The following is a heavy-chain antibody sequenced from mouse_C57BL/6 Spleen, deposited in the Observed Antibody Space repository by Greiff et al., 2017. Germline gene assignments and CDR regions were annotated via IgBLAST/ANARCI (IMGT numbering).Heavy chain of an antibody. J-gene: IGHJ4*01. Sequence: EVHLVESGGGLVKPGGSLKLSCAASGFTFSDSGMHWVRQAPEKGLAWVAYISSGSSTIYYADTVTGRFTISRDNAKTTLFLQMTSLRSEDTAMYYCARTLYDYGYAMDYWGQGTSGTVSS. CDR3: ARTLYDYGYAMDY. CDR1: GFTFSDSG. D-gene: IGHD2-4*01. V-gene: IGHV5-17*01. CDR2: ISSGSSTI.